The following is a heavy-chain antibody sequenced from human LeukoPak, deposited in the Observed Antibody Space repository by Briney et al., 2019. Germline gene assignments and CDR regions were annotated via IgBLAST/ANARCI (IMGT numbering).Heavy chain of an antibody. J-gene: IGHJ5*02. CDR2: IFYSGST. D-gene: IGHD6-13*01. Sequence: SETLSLTCTVSGGSISSDDYSWSWIRQPPGKGLEWIGHIFYSGSTNYNPSLKSRVTISVDTSKNQLSLKLSFVTAADTAVYYCASVHNSRTYWFDPWGQGTLVTVSS. V-gene: IGHV4-61*08. CDR1: GGSISSDDYS. CDR3: ASVHNSRTYWFDP.